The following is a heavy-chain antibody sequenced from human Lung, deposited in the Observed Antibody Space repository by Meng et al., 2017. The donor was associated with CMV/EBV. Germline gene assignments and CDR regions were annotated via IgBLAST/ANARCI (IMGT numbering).Heavy chain of an antibody. J-gene: IGHJ4*02. CDR3: ARDAGTIAVSGIGDY. D-gene: IGHD6-19*01. CDR2: ISAYNGDT. V-gene: IGHV1-18*01. Sequence: ASXXVFXKASGYIFTKYGVNWMRQAPGQGPEWMGWISAYNGDTMYAPKVQGRVTMTTDTSTSTAYMELRGLRSDDTAVYYCARDAGTIAVSGIGDYWGQGTXVTVDS. CDR1: GYIFTKYG.